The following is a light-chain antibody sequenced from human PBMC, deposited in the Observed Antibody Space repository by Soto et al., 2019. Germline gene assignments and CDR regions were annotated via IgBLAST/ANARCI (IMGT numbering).Light chain of an antibody. V-gene: IGKV3-20*01. J-gene: IGKJ5*01. Sequence: EIVLTHSPGTLSLCPGEIATLSCRASQSVSSSYLAWYQQKPAQAPRLLIYGASSRATGIPDRFSGSGSGTDFTLTISRLEPEDFAVYYCQQYGSSPPITFGQGTRLEIK. CDR1: QSVSSSY. CDR3: QQYGSSPPIT. CDR2: GAS.